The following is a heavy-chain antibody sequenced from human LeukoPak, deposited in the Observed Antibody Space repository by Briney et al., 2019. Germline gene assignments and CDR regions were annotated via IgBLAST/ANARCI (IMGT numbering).Heavy chain of an antibody. CDR1: GFTFSDHY. D-gene: IGHD6-19*01. CDR2: TRNKASSYTT. V-gene: IGHV3-72*01. J-gene: IGHJ4*02. Sequence: GGSLRLSCAASGFTFSDHYVDWVRKAPGKGLEWVGRTRNKASSYTTEYAASVKGRFTISRDDSKNSLYLQMNSLITEDTAVYYCIRGSYSSGWYGDYWGQGTLVTVSS. CDR3: IRGSYSSGWYGDY.